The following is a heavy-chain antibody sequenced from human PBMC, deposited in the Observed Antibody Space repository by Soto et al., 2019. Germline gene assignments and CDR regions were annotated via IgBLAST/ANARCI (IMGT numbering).Heavy chain of an antibody. CDR1: GFTFSSYA. CDR3: AKKSRVGYCSSTSCYFVY. J-gene: IGHJ4*02. Sequence: GGSLRLSCAASGFTFSSYAMSWVRQAPGKGLEWVSAISGSGGSTYYADSVKGRFTISRDNSKNTLYLQMNSLRAEDTAVYYCAKKSRVGYCSSTSCYFVYWGQGTLVTAPQ. V-gene: IGHV3-23*01. CDR2: ISGSGGST. D-gene: IGHD2-2*01.